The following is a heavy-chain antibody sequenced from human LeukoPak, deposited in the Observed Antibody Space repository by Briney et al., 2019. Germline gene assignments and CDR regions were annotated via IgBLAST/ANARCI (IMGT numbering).Heavy chain of an antibody. J-gene: IGHJ4*02. CDR3: ARESERGMGY. D-gene: IGHD3-16*01. V-gene: IGHV3-48*03. CDR2: ISSSGSTI. CDR1: GFTFSSYE. Sequence: GGCLRLSCAASGFTFSSYEMNWVRQAPGKGLEWVSYISSSGSTIYYADSVKGRFTISRDNAKNSLYLQMNSLRAEGTALYYCARESERGMGYWGQGSLVTDSP.